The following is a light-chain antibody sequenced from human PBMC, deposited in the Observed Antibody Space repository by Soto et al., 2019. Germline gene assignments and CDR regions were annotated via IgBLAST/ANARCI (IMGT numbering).Light chain of an antibody. V-gene: IGKV1-27*01. J-gene: IGKJ3*01. CDR3: QKYSSVPV. Sequence: DIQMTQSPTSLSASVGDRVTITCRASQGIRNFVAWYQQKPGKAPKLLIYAASTLQSGVPSRFSGSASGTDFPLTTNSLQPEDVATSSCQKYSSVPVFGPGTKVEIK. CDR2: AAS. CDR1: QGIRNF.